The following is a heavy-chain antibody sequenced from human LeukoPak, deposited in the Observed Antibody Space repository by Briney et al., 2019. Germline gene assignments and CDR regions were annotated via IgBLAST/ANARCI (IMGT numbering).Heavy chain of an antibody. CDR2: ISYDGSNK. Sequence: GGSLRLSCAASGFTFSSYAMHWVRQAPGKGLEWVAVISYDGSNKYYADSVKGRFTISRDNSKNTLYLQMNSLRAEDTAVYYGAKEGGVAAAPDFYYRGQGTLVTVSS. J-gene: IGHJ4*02. CDR3: AKEGGVAAAPDFYY. V-gene: IGHV3-30-3*01. CDR1: GFTFSSYA. D-gene: IGHD6-13*01.